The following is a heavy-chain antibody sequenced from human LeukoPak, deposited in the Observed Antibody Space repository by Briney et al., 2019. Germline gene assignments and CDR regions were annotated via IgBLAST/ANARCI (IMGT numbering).Heavy chain of an antibody. D-gene: IGHD3-22*01. V-gene: IGHV5-51*01. CDR2: IYPGDSDT. J-gene: IGHJ4*02. CDR3: ARGYSRYYIYY. CDR1: GYPFTSYW. Sequence: PGESLKISWKGSGYPFTSYWIAWVRQMPGKGLEWMGIIYPGDSDTSYSPSFQGQVTISADKSISTASLQWRSLRASDTAMYYCARGYSRYYIYYWGQGTLVTVSS.